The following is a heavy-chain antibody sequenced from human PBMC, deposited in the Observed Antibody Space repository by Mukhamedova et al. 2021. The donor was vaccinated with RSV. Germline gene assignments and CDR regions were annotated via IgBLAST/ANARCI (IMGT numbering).Heavy chain of an antibody. D-gene: IGHD2-2*01. CDR2: GGST. CDR3: ASRYQLLEWGY. V-gene: IGHV4-39*01. Sequence: GGSTYYNPSLKSRVTISVDTSKNQFSLKLSSVTAADTAVYYCASRYQLLEWGYWGQGTLVTVSS. J-gene: IGHJ4*02.